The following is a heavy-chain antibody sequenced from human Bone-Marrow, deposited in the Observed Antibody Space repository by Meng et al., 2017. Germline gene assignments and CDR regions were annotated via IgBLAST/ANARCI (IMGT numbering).Heavy chain of an antibody. J-gene: IGHJ5*02. CDR2: IYWNDDK. V-gene: IGHV2-5*01. D-gene: IGHD6-13*01. CDR3: AHDSYIAAADWFDP. CDR1: GFSLSTSGVG. Sequence: QLALKESGPTLVKPTQTLTLTCTFSGFSLSTSGVGVGWIRQPPGKALEWLALIYWNDDKRYSPSLKSRLTITKDTSKNQVVLTMTNMDPVDTATYYCAHDSYIAAADWFDPWGQGTLVTVSS.